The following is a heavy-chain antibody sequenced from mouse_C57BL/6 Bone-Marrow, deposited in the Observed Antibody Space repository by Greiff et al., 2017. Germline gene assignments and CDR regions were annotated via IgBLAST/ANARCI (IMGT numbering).Heavy chain of an antibody. Sequence: VQLQQPGAELVKPGASVKLSCKASGYTFTSYWMQWVKQRPGQGLEWIGEIDPSDSYTNYNQKFKGKATLTVDPSSSTSYMQLSSLTSEDSAVYYCAREGIYYDSYDYWCQGTTLTVSS. CDR1: GYTFTSYW. V-gene: IGHV1-50*01. J-gene: IGHJ2*01. CDR2: IDPSDSYT. D-gene: IGHD2-4*01. CDR3: AREGIYYDSYDY.